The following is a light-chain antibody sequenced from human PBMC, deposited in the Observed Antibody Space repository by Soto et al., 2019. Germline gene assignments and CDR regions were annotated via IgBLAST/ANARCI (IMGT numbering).Light chain of an antibody. CDR2: DAS. V-gene: IGKV3-11*01. CDR3: HQYGSPLT. Sequence: SSGKSVALGGRASQSVSSYLAWYQQKPGQAPRLLIYDASNRATGIPARFSGRESGTDFTLTFRSLEPEDFAVYYCHQYGSPLTFGGGTKVDIK. CDR1: QSVSSY. J-gene: IGKJ4*01.